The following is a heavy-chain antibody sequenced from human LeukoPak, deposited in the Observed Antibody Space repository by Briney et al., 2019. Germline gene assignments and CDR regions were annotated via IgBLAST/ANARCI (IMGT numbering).Heavy chain of an antibody. CDR3: ARDVGEYCSSTNCYASHY. V-gene: IGHV1-2*02. CDR2: INPHSGGT. CDR1: EYTLTDYY. J-gene: IGHJ4*02. D-gene: IGHD2-2*01. Sequence: ASVKVSCKASEYTLTDYYIHWVRQTPGQGLEWMGWINPHSGGTNYAQKFQGGVTMTRDTSITTAYMELSSLRSDDTAVYYCARDVGEYCSSTNCYASHYWGQGTLVTVSS.